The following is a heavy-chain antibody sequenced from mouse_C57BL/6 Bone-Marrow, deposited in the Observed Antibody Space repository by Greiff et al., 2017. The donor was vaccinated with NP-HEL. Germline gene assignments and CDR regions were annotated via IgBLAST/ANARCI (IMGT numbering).Heavy chain of an antibody. CDR1: GYSITSDY. CDR2: ISYSGST. V-gene: IGHV3-8*01. D-gene: IGHD2-3*01. J-gene: IGHJ2*01. CDR3: ARCDGSTPYYLDY. Sequence: EVQLQESGPGLAKPSQTLSLTCSVTGYSITSDYWNWIRKFPGNKLEYMGYISYSGSTYYNPSFKSRLSITRNTSKNQYYLQLNSVTTEDTTTYYCARCDGSTPYYLDYWGQGTTLTVSS.